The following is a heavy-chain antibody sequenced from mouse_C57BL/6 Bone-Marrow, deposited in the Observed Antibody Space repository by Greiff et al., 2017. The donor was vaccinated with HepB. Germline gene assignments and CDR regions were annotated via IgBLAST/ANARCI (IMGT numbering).Heavy chain of an antibody. J-gene: IGHJ4*01. Sequence: DSGPGLVKPSQSLSLTCSVTGYSITSGYYWNWIRQFPGNKLEWMGYISYDGSNNYNPSLKNRISITRDTSKNQFFLKLNSVTTEDTATYYCARTGSYAMDYWGQGTSVTVSS. CDR3: ARTGSYAMDY. CDR1: GYSITSGYY. V-gene: IGHV3-6*01. CDR2: ISYDGSN. D-gene: IGHD4-1*01.